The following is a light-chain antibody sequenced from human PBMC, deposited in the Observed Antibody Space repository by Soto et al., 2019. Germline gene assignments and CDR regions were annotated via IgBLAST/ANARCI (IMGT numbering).Light chain of an antibody. CDR3: CSFAGSYSYV. CDR1: SSDVGRYDY. V-gene: IGLV2-11*01. Sequence: ALTQPRSVSGSPGQSVTISCTGTSSDVGRYDYVSWYQQHPGKAPKLIVYDVTERPSGVPDRFSGSKSGNTASLTISGLQAEDEADYSCCSFAGSYSYVFGTGTKVTVL. CDR2: DVT. J-gene: IGLJ1*01.